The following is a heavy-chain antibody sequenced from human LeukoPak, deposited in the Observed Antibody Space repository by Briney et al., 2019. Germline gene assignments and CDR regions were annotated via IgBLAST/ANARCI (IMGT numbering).Heavy chain of an antibody. J-gene: IGHJ4*02. CDR3: AKSFYDILTGYFPFDY. Sequence: GGSLRLSCAASGFTFSSYAMSWVRQAPGRGLEGVSAISGSGGSTYYADSVKGRFTISRDNSKNTLYLQMNSLRAEDTAVYYCAKSFYDILTGYFPFDYWGQGTLVTVSS. D-gene: IGHD3-9*01. CDR1: GFTFSSYA. CDR2: ISGSGGST. V-gene: IGHV3-23*01.